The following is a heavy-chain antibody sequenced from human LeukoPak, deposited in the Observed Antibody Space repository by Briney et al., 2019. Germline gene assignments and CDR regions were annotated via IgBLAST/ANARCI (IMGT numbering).Heavy chain of an antibody. J-gene: IGHJ5*02. D-gene: IGHD5-12*01. CDR1: GGSFSGYF. Sequence: SETLSLTCAVYGGSFSGYFWYWIRQPPGKRLEWIGEVNHSGSTNYNPSLMSRVTISVDTSKNQFSLKLSSVAAADTAVYYCARGSVATSRYWFDPWGQGTLVTVSS. CDR3: ARGSVATSRYWFDP. V-gene: IGHV4-34*01. CDR2: VNHSGST.